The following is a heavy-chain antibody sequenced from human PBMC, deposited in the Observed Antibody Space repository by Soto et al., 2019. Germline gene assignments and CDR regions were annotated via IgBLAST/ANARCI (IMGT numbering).Heavy chain of an antibody. V-gene: IGHV3-7*03. D-gene: IGHD3-22*01. CDR3: ARDPLYYYDSSGPGALYYYYGMDV. CDR2: IKQDGSEK. CDR1: GFTFSSYW. J-gene: IGHJ6*02. Sequence: GGSLRLSCAASGFTFSSYWMSWVRQAPGKGLEWVANIKQDGSEKYYVDSVKGRFTISRDNAKNSLYLQMNSLRAEDTAVYYCARDPLYYYDSSGPGALYYYYGMDVWGQGTTVTVSS.